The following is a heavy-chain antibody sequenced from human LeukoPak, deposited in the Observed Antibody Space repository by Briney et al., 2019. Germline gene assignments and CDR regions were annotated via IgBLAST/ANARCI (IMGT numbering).Heavy chain of an antibody. CDR2: IYSAGST. CDR1: AFTVSSNC. D-gene: IGHD1-1*01. V-gene: IGHV3-53*04. Sequence: AGGSPRLSCAASAFTVSSNCMIWVRQPPGKGLEWVSVIYSAGSTYNADSVKGRFTISRHNSKNTVYVQMDNLRPEDTAVYYCARVDTTLSYKLDYWGQGTLVTVSS. J-gene: IGHJ4*02. CDR3: ARVDTTLSYKLDY.